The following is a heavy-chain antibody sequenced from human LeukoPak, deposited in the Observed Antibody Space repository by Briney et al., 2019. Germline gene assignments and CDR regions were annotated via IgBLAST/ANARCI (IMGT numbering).Heavy chain of an antibody. CDR3: ARLRRNGDSGGFYCYYDY. J-gene: IGHJ4*02. V-gene: IGHV3-21*01. CDR1: GFTFTSFS. Sequence: KPGGSLRLSCAASGFTFTSFSFNWVRQAPGKGLEWVSSINTVATYIYYADSVRGRFTISRDNAKNSVYLQMDSLRAEDTGVYYCARLRRNGDSGGFYCYYDYWGQGTLVTVSS. CDR2: INTVATYI. D-gene: IGHD3-22*01.